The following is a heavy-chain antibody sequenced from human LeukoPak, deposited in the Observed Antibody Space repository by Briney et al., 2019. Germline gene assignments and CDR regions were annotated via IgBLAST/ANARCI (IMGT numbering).Heavy chain of an antibody. J-gene: IGHJ4*02. CDR1: GFTFRSYG. CDR3: ARETTLRFDY. D-gene: IGHD4-17*01. CDR2: ISNDGSNK. V-gene: IGHV3-30-3*01. Sequence: GRSLRLSCTASGFTFRSYGMHWVRQAPGKGLEWVTVISNDGSNKYYADSVKGRFTISRDNSKNALYLQMNSLRTEDTAVYYCARETTLRFDYWGQGTLVTVSS.